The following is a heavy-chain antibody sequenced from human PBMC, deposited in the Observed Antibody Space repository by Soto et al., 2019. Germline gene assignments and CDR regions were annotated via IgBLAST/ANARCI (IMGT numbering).Heavy chain of an antibody. Sequence: VQLVQSGAEVKKPGSSVQVSCKASGGTFSSYAISWVRQAPGQGLEWMGGIIPISGTANYAQKFQGRVTITADESTSTAYLELSSLRSEDTAVYYCARAQGSSTSLEIYYYYYYGMDVWGQGTTVTVSS. D-gene: IGHD2-2*01. CDR2: IIPISGTA. CDR3: ARAQGSSTSLEIYYYYYYGMDV. CDR1: GGTFSSYA. V-gene: IGHV1-69*01. J-gene: IGHJ6*02.